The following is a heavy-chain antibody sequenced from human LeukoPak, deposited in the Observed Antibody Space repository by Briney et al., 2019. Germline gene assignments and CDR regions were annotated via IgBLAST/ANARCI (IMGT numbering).Heavy chain of an antibody. V-gene: IGHV3-7*01. Sequence: GGSLRLSCAASGFTFSSYWMSWVRQAPGKGLEWVANIKQDGSEKYYVDSLKGRFTISRDNAKNSLYLQMNSLGAEDTAVYYCARRQCSSISCHYAFDISGQGTMVTVSS. CDR1: GFTFSSYW. D-gene: IGHD2-2*01. J-gene: IGHJ3*02. CDR2: IKQDGSEK. CDR3: ARRQCSSISCHYAFDI.